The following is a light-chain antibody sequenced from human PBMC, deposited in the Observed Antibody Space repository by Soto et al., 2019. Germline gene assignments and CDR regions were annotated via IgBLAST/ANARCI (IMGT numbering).Light chain of an antibody. J-gene: IGLJ1*01. CDR2: EVS. Sequence: QSVLTQAPSVFGSTGQSITISCTGTSSDVGGYNFVSWYQQHPGKAPKLMIYEVSNRPSGVSNRFSGSKSGNTASLTISGLQPEDEADYYCSSYTTSSTVVFGTGTKVTVL. CDR1: SSDVGGYNF. CDR3: SSYTTSSTVV. V-gene: IGLV2-14*03.